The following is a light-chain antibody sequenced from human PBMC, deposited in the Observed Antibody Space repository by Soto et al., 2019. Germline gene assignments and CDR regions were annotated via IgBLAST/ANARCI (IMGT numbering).Light chain of an antibody. CDR3: QQYYSTPFT. V-gene: IGKV4-1*01. Sequence: DIVMTQSPDSLAVSLGERATINCKSSQSVLYSSNNKNYLAWYQQKPGQPPKLLIYWASTRESVVPDRFSGSGSGTDFTLSITSLQAEDVAVYYCQQYYSTPFTCGPGTKVDIK. CDR1: QSVLYSSNNKNY. J-gene: IGKJ3*01. CDR2: WAS.